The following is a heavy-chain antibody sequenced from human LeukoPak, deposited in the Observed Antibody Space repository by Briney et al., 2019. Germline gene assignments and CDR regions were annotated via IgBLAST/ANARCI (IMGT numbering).Heavy chain of an antibody. D-gene: IGHD6-13*01. CDR3: ARARSGIAGFDP. Sequence: PSETLSLTCTVSGGSISSSSYYWGWIRQPPGKGLEWVGSFYYTDNTFYNPALKSRLTISVDTSKNQFSLKLSSVTAADTAVYYCARARSGIAGFDPWGQGTLVTVSS. CDR1: GGSISSSSYY. CDR2: FYYTDNT. V-gene: IGHV4-39*01. J-gene: IGHJ5*02.